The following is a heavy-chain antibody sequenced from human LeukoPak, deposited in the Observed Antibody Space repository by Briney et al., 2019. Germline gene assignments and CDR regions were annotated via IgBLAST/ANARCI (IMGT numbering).Heavy chain of an antibody. V-gene: IGHV1-18*01. Sequence: ASVKVSCKASGYTFTSYGISWVRQAPGQGLEWMGWISAYNGNTNYAQKLQGRVTMTTDTSTSTAYMELRSLRSDDTAVYYCARLLHIAAAGTSWFDPWGQGTLVTVSS. J-gene: IGHJ5*02. D-gene: IGHD6-13*01. CDR3: ARLLHIAAAGTSWFDP. CDR1: GYTFTSYG. CDR2: ISAYNGNT.